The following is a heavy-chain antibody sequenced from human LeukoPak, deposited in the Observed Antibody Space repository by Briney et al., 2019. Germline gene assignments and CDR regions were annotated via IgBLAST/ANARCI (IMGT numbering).Heavy chain of an antibody. D-gene: IGHD5-24*01. CDR3: ARERRWLQFGYGARYAFDI. Sequence: ASVKVSCKASGYTFTSYGISWVRQAPGQGLEWMGWISAYNGNTNYAQKLQGRGTMTTDTSTSTANMELRSLRSDDTAVYYCARERRWLQFGYGARYAFDIWGQGTMVTVSS. CDR1: GYTFTSYG. V-gene: IGHV1-18*01. CDR2: ISAYNGNT. J-gene: IGHJ3*02.